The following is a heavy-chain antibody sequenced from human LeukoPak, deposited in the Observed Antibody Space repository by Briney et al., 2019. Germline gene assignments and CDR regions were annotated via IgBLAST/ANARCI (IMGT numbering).Heavy chain of an antibody. CDR2: VHLSGAT. CDR3: TRESGAFSPFGF. CDR1: GGSITTTNW. Sequence: PSETLSLTCAVSGGSITTTNWWSWVRQPPGKGLEWIGEVHLSGATNYNLPLESRVSMSIDKSKNHLSLEVTSVTDADTAIYYCTRESGAFSPFGFWGQGTLVTVSS. D-gene: IGHD1-26*01. J-gene: IGHJ4*02. V-gene: IGHV4-4*02.